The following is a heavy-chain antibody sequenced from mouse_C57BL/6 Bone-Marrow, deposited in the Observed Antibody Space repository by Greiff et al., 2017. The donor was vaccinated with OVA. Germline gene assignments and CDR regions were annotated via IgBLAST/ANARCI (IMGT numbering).Heavy chain of an antibody. V-gene: IGHV1-54*01. CDR1: GYAFTNYL. D-gene: IGHD3-3*01. CDR2: INPGSGGT. J-gene: IGHJ3*01. CDR3: ASGDGFAY. Sequence: QVQLQQSGAELVRPGPSVKVSCKASGYAFTNYLIEWVKQRPGQGLEWIGVINPGSGGTNYNEKFKGKATLTADKSSSTAYMQLSSLTSEDSAVYFCASGDGFAYWGQGTLVTVSA.